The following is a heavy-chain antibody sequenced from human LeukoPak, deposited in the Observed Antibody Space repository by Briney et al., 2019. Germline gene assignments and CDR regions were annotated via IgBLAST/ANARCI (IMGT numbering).Heavy chain of an antibody. CDR1: GFSHAW. V-gene: IGHV3-15*01. CDR3: TTDREGGMDV. CDR2: IKSKADGGTT. J-gene: IGHJ6*02. Sequence: GGSLRLSCAASGFSHAWMSWVRQTPGKGLEWVGRIKSKADGGTTDYVAPVKGRFTISRDDSKNTLYPQMNSLKTEDTAVYYCTTDREGGMDVWGQGTTVTVSS.